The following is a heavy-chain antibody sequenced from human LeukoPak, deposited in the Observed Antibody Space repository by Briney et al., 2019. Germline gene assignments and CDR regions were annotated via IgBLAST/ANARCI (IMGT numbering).Heavy chain of an antibody. J-gene: IGHJ4*02. CDR3: AKDPRDSSGWYTSSYYFDY. D-gene: IGHD6-19*01. CDR1: GFTFSNYA. Sequence: GGSLRLSCAASGFTFSNYAMDWVRQAPGKGLESISSISYGGDKTYYTDSVRGRFTISRDNSKNTLYLQMNSLRAEDTAVYYCAKDPRDSSGWYTSSYYFDYWGQGTLVTVSS. CDR2: ISYGGDKT. V-gene: IGHV3-23*01.